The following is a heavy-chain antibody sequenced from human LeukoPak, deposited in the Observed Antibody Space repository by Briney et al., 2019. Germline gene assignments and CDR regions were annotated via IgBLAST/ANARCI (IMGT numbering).Heavy chain of an antibody. J-gene: IGHJ3*02. CDR1: GFTFSSYG. CDR3: ATGGASVFLDAFDI. D-gene: IGHD4-23*01. V-gene: IGHV3-30*03. Sequence: GGSLRLSCASSGFTFSSYGMHWVRQAPGKGLEWVAVISYDGSNKFYADSVKGRLTISRDNSKNTLYLQMNSLRAEDTAVYYCATGGASVFLDAFDIWGQGTMVTVSS. CDR2: ISYDGSNK.